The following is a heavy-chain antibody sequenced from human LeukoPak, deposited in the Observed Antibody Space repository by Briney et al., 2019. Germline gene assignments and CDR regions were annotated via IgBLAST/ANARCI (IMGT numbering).Heavy chain of an antibody. CDR1: GFTFSTYF. D-gene: IGHD6-19*01. Sequence: GGSLRLSCAASGFTFSTYFMTWVRQGPGKGLEGVSSIYNSGAKTFYVDSVKGRFTISRDNSKNTLYLQMNSLRVEDTAVYYCAKDVAPDSGWDLDYWGQGTLVAVSS. V-gene: IGHV3-23*01. J-gene: IGHJ4*02. CDR3: AKDVAPDSGWDLDY. CDR2: IYNSGAKT.